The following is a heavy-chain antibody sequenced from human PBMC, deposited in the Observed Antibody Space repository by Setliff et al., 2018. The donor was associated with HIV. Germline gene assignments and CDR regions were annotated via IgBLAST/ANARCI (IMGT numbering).Heavy chain of an antibody. D-gene: IGHD4-17*01. CDR2: IHYTGST. CDR3: ARGFLRSRRRWFDP. Sequence: PSEALSLTCTVSGDSIISGDYYWSWIRQPPGKGLEWIGYIHYTGSTTYNPSLKSRVTISVDTSKNQFSLELSSVTAADTAVYYCARGFLRSRRRWFDPWGQGTLVTVSS. J-gene: IGHJ5*02. CDR1: GDSIISGDYY. V-gene: IGHV4-61*08.